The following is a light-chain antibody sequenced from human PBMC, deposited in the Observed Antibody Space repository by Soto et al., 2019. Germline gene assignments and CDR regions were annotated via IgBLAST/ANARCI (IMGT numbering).Light chain of an antibody. V-gene: IGKV3-15*01. CDR3: QQYNNWPRT. J-gene: IGKJ1*01. CDR2: GAS. Sequence: EIVMTQSPPTLSVSPGERPTLPCRASQSFSSNLAWYQQKPGQAPRLPIYGASTRATGIPARFSGSGSGTEFTLTISSLQSEDFAVYYCQQYNNWPRTFGQGTKVEIK. CDR1: QSFSSN.